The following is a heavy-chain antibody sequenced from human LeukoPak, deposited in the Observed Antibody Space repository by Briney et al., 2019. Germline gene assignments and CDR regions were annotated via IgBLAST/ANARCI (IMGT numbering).Heavy chain of an antibody. CDR3: ARGSTVGD. CDR2: IKQDGSET. D-gene: IGHD1-1*01. Sequence: GGSLRLSCAASGFTFSSYWMTRARQAPGKGLEWVANIKQDGSETHYVDSAKGRFTISRDNAKNSLFLQMNSLRAEDTAVYYCARGSTVGDWGQGTLVTVSS. CDR1: GFTFSSYW. J-gene: IGHJ4*02. V-gene: IGHV3-7*01.